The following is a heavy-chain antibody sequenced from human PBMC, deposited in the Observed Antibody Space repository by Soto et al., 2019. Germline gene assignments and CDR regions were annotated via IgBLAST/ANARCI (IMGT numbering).Heavy chain of an antibody. V-gene: IGHV3-30*18. J-gene: IGHJ6*02. CDR1: GFPLTTYG. D-gene: IGHD4-17*01. CDR3: AKDRATVTNYYFYAVDV. CDR2: ISYDGGHK. Sequence: GGSLRLSCAASGFPLTTYGMHWVRQAPGKGLEWVAVISYDGGHKYYADSVKGRFTISRDNSKNTLFLQMNSLRAEDTAVYYCAKDRATVTNYYFYAVDVWGQGTTVTVSS.